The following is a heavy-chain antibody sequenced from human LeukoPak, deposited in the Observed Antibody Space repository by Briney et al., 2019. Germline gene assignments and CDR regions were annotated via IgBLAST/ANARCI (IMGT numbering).Heavy chain of an antibody. CDR2: INTNTGNP. J-gene: IGHJ6*03. Sequence: ASVKVSCKASGYTFTSYGISWVRQAPGQGLEWMGWINTNTGNPTYAQGFTGRFVFSLDTSVSTAYLQISSLKAEDTAVYYCARSGSPTKYNWKSYYYYYYMDVWGKGTTVTVSS. CDR1: GYTFTSYG. D-gene: IGHD1-20*01. V-gene: IGHV7-4-1*02. CDR3: ARSGSPTKYNWKSYYYYYYMDV.